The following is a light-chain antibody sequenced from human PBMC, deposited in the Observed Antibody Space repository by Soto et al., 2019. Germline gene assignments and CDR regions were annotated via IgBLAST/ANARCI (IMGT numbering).Light chain of an antibody. J-gene: IGKJ1*01. CDR3: QQYNNWGT. V-gene: IGKV3-15*01. CDR2: GAS. Sequence: EIVMPQSPATLSVSPGERATLSCRASQSVSSNLAWYQQKPGQAPRLLIYGASTRATGISARFSGSGSGTEFTLTISRLQSEDFAVYYCQQYNNWGTFGQGTKVEIK. CDR1: QSVSSN.